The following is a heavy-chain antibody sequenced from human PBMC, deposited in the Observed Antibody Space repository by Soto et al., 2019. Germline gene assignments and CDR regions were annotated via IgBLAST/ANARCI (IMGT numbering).Heavy chain of an antibody. D-gene: IGHD2-15*01. CDR2: IRGSGGST. Sequence: EVQLLESGGGLVQPGGSLRLSCAASGFTFSSYAMSWVRQAPGKGLEWVSAIRGSGGSTYYADSVKGRFTISRDNSKNTLYLQMNSLRAEDTAVYYCAKDNVCSGGSCYPYYFDYWGQGTLVTVSS. CDR3: AKDNVCSGGSCYPYYFDY. J-gene: IGHJ4*02. CDR1: GFTFSSYA. V-gene: IGHV3-23*01.